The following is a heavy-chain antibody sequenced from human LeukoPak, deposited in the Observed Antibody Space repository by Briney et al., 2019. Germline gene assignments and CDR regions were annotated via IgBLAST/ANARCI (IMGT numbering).Heavy chain of an antibody. Sequence: PSETLSLTCTVSGGSISSYYWSWIRQPAGKGLEWIGRRHTSGSTAYNPSLKGRVTMSVDTSKNQFSLKLTFVTAADTAIYYCARGVYGSGTYYNIDYWGQGTLVTVST. CDR1: GGSISSYY. V-gene: IGHV4-4*07. CDR2: RHTSGST. J-gene: IGHJ4*02. CDR3: ARGVYGSGTYYNIDY. D-gene: IGHD3-10*01.